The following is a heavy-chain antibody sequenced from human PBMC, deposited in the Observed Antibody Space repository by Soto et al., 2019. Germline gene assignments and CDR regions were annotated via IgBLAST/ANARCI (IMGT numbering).Heavy chain of an antibody. D-gene: IGHD3-10*01. J-gene: IGHJ5*02. V-gene: IGHV1-69*13. CDR1: GGTFSSYA. Sequence: ASVKVSCKASGGTFSSYAISWVRQAPGQGLEWMGGIIPIFGTANYAQKFQGRVTITADESTSTAYMELSSLRSEDTAVYYCARDLAGGFGDTDWFDPWGQGTLVTVSS. CDR2: IIPIFGTA. CDR3: ARDLAGGFGDTDWFDP.